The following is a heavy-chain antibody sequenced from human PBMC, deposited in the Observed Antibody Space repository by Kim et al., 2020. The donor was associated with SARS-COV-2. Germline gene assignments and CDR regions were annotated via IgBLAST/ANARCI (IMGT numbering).Heavy chain of an antibody. Sequence: GGSLRLSCAASGFTFSNAWMSWVRQAPGKGLEWVGRIKSKTDGGTTDYAAPVKGRFTISRDDSKNTLYLQMNSLKTEDTAVYYCTTDPNRHYYEILTGYYILDYWGQGTLVTVSS. D-gene: IGHD3-9*01. CDR2: IKSKTDGGTT. CDR3: TTDPNRHYYEILTGYYILDY. J-gene: IGHJ4*02. CDR1: GFTFSNAW. V-gene: IGHV3-15*01.